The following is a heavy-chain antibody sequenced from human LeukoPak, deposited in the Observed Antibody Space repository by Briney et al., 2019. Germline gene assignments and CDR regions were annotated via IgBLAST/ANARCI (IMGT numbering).Heavy chain of an antibody. CDR1: GYTFITYG. Sequence: ASVKVSCKASGYTFITYGISRVRQAPGQGLEWVGWISAYSGNTNYAQKLQGRVTMTTDTSTSTAYMELRSLRSDDTAVYYCAREQQQLTTDYWGQGTLVTVSS. D-gene: IGHD6-13*01. CDR2: ISAYSGNT. CDR3: AREQQQLTTDY. J-gene: IGHJ4*02. V-gene: IGHV1-18*01.